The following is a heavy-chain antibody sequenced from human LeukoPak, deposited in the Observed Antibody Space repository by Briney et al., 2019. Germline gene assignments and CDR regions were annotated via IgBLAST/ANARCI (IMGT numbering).Heavy chain of an antibody. Sequence: SETLSLTCTVSGGSISSSSYYWGWVRQPPGKGLEWIGSIYFSGSTYYNPSLKSRVTISVDTSKNQFSLKLSSVTAADTAVYYCARPRTVAHPCDYWGQGTLVTVSS. CDR1: GGSISSSSYY. J-gene: IGHJ4*02. V-gene: IGHV4-39*01. CDR3: ARPRTVAHPCDY. D-gene: IGHD6-19*01. CDR2: IYFSGST.